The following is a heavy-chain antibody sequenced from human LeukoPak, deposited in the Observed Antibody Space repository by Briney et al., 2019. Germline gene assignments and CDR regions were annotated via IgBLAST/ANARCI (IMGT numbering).Heavy chain of an antibody. Sequence: GGSLRLSCAASGFTFSSYSMNWVRQAPGKGLEWVSSISSSSSYIYYADSVKGRFTISRDNAKNSLYLQMNSLRAEDTAVYYCASLPRGPYYYDSSGYRHVDYWGQGTLVTVSS. CDR3: ASLPRGPYYYDSSGYRHVDY. CDR1: GFTFSSYS. D-gene: IGHD3-22*01. V-gene: IGHV3-21*01. CDR2: ISSSSSYI. J-gene: IGHJ4*02.